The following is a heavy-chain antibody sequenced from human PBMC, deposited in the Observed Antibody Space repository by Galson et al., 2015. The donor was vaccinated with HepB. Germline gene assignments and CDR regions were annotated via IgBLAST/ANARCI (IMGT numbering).Heavy chain of an antibody. V-gene: IGHV1-8*01. D-gene: IGHD4-17*01. CDR1: GYTFTSYD. Sequence: SVKVSCKASGYTFTSYDINWVRQATGQGLEWMGWMNPNSGNTGYAQKFQGRVTMTRNTSISTAYMELSSLRSEDTAVYYCARGVPSIHYGDYCYFDYWGQGTLVTVSS. CDR3: ARGVPSIHYGDYCYFDY. CDR2: MNPNSGNT. J-gene: IGHJ4*02.